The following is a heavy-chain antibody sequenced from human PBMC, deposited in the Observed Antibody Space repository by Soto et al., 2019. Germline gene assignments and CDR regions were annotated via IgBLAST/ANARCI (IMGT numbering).Heavy chain of an antibody. CDR1: GASISSGGYY. CDR2: IYYSGRT. D-gene: IGHD4-17*01. J-gene: IGHJ4*02. V-gene: IGHV4-31*03. CDR3: ARDAYGDYGVGVVYFDY. Sequence: QVQLQESGPGLVKPSQTLSLTCTVSGASISSGGYYWSWIRQHPGKGLEWIGYIYYSGRTYYNPSLKSRVTISVDTSKNQFSLKLSSVTAADTAVYYCARDAYGDYGVGVVYFDYWGQGTLVTVSS.